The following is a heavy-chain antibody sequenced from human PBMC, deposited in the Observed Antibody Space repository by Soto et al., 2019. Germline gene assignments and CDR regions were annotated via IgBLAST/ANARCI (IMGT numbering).Heavy chain of an antibody. J-gene: IGHJ6*02. Sequence: QVQLQESDPGLVKPSETLSLTCTVSGGSISNYYWSWIRQPPGKGLEWIGYIYYSGSTNYNPSLKSRVTISVDTSKNQFSLKLNSVTAADTAVYYCARVNYGNYYYYYGMDVWGQGTTVTVSS. V-gene: IGHV4-59*01. CDR1: GGSISNYY. CDR3: ARVNYGNYYYYYGMDV. CDR2: IYYSGST. D-gene: IGHD4-17*01.